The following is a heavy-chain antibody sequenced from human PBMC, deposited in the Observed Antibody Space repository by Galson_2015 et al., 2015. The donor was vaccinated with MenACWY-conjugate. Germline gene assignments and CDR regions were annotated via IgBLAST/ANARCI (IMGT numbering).Heavy chain of an antibody. J-gene: IGHJ4*02. Sequence: SLRLSCAASGFTFSTYAMSWVRQAPGKGLEWVSGVSGSGESTYYADSVKGRFTISRDNSKNRLYLQMNSLRAEDTAVYYCAREGYGYYFDYWGQGTLVTVSS. CDR3: AREGYGYYFDY. CDR1: GFTFSTYA. CDR2: VSGSGEST. D-gene: IGHD3-16*01. V-gene: IGHV3-23*01.